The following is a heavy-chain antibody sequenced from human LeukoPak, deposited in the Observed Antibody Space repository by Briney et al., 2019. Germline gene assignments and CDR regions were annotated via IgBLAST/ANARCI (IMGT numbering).Heavy chain of an antibody. CDR1: GFTSSSYG. CDR2: IRYDGSNK. V-gene: IGHV3-30*02. J-gene: IGHJ3*02. D-gene: IGHD5-18*01. Sequence: PGGSLRLSCAASGFTSSSYGMHWVRQAPGKGLEWVAFIRYDGSNKYYADSVKGRFTISRDNSKNTLYLQMNSLRAEDTAVYYCAKLRGYSYGRHAFDIWGQGTMVTVSS. CDR3: AKLRGYSYGRHAFDI.